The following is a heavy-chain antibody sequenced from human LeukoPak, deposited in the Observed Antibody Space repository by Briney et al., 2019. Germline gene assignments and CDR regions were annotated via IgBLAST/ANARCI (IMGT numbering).Heavy chain of an antibody. D-gene: IGHD2-8*01. V-gene: IGHV4-4*07. CDR1: GGSISSYY. J-gene: IGHJ5*02. CDR3: ARGYCTNGVCYTSWFDP. CDR2: IYTSGST. Sequence: PSDTLSLTCTVSGGSISSYYWSWIRQPAGKGLEWIGRIYTSGSTNYNPSLKSRVTISVDKSKNQFSLKLSSVTAADTAVYYCARGYCTNGVCYTSWFDPWGQGTLVTVSS.